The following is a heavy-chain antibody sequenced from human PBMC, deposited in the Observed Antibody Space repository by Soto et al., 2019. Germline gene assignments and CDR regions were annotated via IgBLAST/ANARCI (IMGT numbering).Heavy chain of an antibody. Sequence: GGSLRLSCAASGFTFSSYGMHWVRQAPGKGLEWVAVISYDGSNKYYADSVKGRFTISRDNSKNTLYLQMNSLRAEDTAVYYCAKDRAPSIAAADGFDYWGQGTLVTVSS. CDR2: ISYDGSNK. J-gene: IGHJ4*02. V-gene: IGHV3-30*18. D-gene: IGHD6-13*01. CDR1: GFTFSSYG. CDR3: AKDRAPSIAAADGFDY.